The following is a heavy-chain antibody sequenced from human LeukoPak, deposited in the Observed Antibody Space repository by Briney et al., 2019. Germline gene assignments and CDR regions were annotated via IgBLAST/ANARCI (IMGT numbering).Heavy chain of an antibody. J-gene: IGHJ4*02. CDR2: IYTSGST. Sequence: SETLSLTCTVSGGSTSSGSYYWSWIRQPAGKGLEWIGRIYTSGSTNYNPSLKSRVTISVDTSKNQFSLKLSSVTAADTAVYYCAASDDDDYFDYWGQGTLVTVSS. D-gene: IGHD3-16*01. V-gene: IGHV4-61*02. CDR1: GGSTSSGSYY. CDR3: AASDDDDYFDY.